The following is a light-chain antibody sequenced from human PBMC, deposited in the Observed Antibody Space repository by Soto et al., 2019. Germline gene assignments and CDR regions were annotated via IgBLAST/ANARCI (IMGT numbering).Light chain of an antibody. Sequence: DIQMTQSPSTLSASVGDRVTITCRASQTISSWLAWYQQKPGKAPKLLIYKASTLKSGVPSRFSGSGSGTEFTLTIRCLQSEDFATYYCQQYYSYLLTFGGGTKVEIK. J-gene: IGKJ4*01. V-gene: IGKV1-5*03. CDR1: QTISSW. CDR2: KAS. CDR3: QQYYSYLLT.